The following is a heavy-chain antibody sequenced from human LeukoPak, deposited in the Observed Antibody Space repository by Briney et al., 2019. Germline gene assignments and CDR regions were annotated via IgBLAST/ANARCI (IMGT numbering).Heavy chain of an antibody. CDR1: GFTFSDYY. CDR3: ASPTYYDSSGFFDY. Sequence: PGGSLRLSCAASGFTFSDYYMSWIRQAPGKGLEWVSYISSSGSTIYYADSVKGRFTISRDNAKNSLYLQMNSLRAEDTAVYYCASPTYYDSSGFFDYWGQGTLVTVSS. D-gene: IGHD3-22*01. CDR2: ISSSGSTI. J-gene: IGHJ4*02. V-gene: IGHV3-11*01.